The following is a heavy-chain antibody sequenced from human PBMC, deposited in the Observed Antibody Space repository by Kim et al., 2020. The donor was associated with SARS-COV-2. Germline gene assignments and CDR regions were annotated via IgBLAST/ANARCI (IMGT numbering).Heavy chain of an antibody. Sequence: GSLRLSCAASGFTFSSYWMHWVRQAPGKGLVWVSRINSDGSSITYADSVKGRFTISRDNAKNALYLQMNSLRAEDTAVYYCARSSGSWSFIDYWGQGTL. J-gene: IGHJ4*02. CDR1: GFTFSSYW. CDR2: INSDGSSI. D-gene: IGHD6-13*01. CDR3: ARSSGSWSFIDY. V-gene: IGHV3-74*01.